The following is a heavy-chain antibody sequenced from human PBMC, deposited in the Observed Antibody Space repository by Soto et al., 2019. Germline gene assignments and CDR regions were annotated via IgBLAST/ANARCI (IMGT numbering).Heavy chain of an antibody. D-gene: IGHD2-2*01. V-gene: IGHV1-69*13. CDR1: GGTFSSYA. J-gene: IGHJ6*02. Sequence: AASVKVSCKTSGGTFSSYAISWVRQAPGQGLEWMGGIIPIFDTANYAQKFQGRVTITADESTSTAYMELSSLRSEDTAVYYCARHDCISTSCYYYYYYCMDFWGQGTTVT. CDR2: IIPIFDTA. CDR3: ARHDCISTSCYYYYYYCMDF.